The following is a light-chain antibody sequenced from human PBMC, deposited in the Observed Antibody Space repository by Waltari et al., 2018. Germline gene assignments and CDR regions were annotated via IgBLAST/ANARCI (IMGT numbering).Light chain of an antibody. J-gene: IGKJ3*01. CDR2: VAS. CDR3: QQYYSAPLT. V-gene: IGKV1-27*01. Sequence: DIRMTQSPSSLSASVGDRGTITCRASQGISDSLAWYQQKPGTVPKLLIYVASTLQSGVPSRFSGSGSGTDFTLTISSLQPEDFATYYCQQYYSAPLTFGPGTKLDIE. CDR1: QGISDS.